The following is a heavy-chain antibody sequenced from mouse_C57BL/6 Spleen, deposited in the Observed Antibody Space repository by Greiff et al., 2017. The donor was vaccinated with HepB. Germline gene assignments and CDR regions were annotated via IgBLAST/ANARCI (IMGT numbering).Heavy chain of an antibody. J-gene: IGHJ1*03. CDR3: ARLLRWYFDV. CDR1: GYSITSGYY. CDR2: ISYDGSN. Sequence: DVKLQESGPGLVKPSQSLSLTCSVTGYSITSGYYWNWIRQFPGNKLEWMGYISYDGSNNYNPSLKNRISITRDTSKNQFFLKLNSVTTEDTATYYCARLLRWYFDVWGTGTTVTVSS. D-gene: IGHD1-1*01. V-gene: IGHV3-6*01.